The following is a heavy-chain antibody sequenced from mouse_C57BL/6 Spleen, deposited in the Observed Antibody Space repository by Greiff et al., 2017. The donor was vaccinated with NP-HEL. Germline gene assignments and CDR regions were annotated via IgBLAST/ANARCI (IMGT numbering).Heavy chain of an antibody. V-gene: IGHV1-64*01. CDR1: GYTFTSYW. D-gene: IGHD3-2*02. CDR2: IHPNSGST. CDR3: ARSGETAQATPFAY. Sequence: QVQLQQSGAELVKPGASVKLSCKASGYTFTSYWMHWVKQRPGQGLEWIGMIHPNSGSTNYNEKFKSKATLTVDKSSSTAYMQLSSLTSEDSAVYYCARSGETAQATPFAYWGQGTLVTVSA. J-gene: IGHJ3*01.